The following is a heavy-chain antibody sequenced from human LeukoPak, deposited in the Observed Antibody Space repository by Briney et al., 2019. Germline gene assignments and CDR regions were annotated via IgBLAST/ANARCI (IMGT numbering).Heavy chain of an antibody. CDR1: GGSISSYY. Sequence: SETLSLTCTVSGGSISSYYWSWIRQPPGKGLEWIGYIYYSGSTNYNPPLKSRVTISVDTSKNQFSLKLSSVTAADTAVYYCAREGTTAPGGDYFDYWGQGTLVTVSS. V-gene: IGHV4-59*01. J-gene: IGHJ4*02. CDR2: IYYSGST. CDR3: AREGTTAPGGDYFDY. D-gene: IGHD1-1*01.